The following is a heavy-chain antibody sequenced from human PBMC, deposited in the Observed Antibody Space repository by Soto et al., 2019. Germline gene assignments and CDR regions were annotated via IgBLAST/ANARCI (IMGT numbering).Heavy chain of an antibody. CDR1: GGSISTRSYY. CDR3: ARRYGVGEHFDY. D-gene: IGHD3-16*01. Sequence: QLQLQESGPGLVKPSETLSLTCIVSGGSISTRSYYWGWIRQPPGKGLECIGSIYYSGSTYYNPSLKSRVTISADTSKNQFSLKLSSVTAADSAVYYCARRYGVGEHFDYWGQGTLVTVSS. CDR2: IYYSGST. J-gene: IGHJ4*02. V-gene: IGHV4-39*01.